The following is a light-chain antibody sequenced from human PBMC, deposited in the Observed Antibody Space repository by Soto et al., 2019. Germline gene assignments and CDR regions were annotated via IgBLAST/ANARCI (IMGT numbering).Light chain of an antibody. CDR1: SSDVGGYDY. Sequence: QSALTQPASVSGSPGQSITISCTGTSSDVGGYDYVSWYQQHPGKAPQLMIYDVNNRPSGVSNRFSGSKSGNTASLTISGLQAEDEADYYRSSYTSSSTLVFGTGTRSPS. V-gene: IGLV2-14*01. CDR2: DVN. J-gene: IGLJ1*01. CDR3: SSYTSSSTLV.